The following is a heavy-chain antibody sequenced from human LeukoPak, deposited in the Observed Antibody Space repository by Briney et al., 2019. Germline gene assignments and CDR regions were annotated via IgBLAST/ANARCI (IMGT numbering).Heavy chain of an antibody. J-gene: IGHJ4*02. Sequence: AGGSLRLSCAASGFTFSSYEMNWVRQAPGKGLEWVSYISSSDSTIYYADSVKGRFTISRDNAKNSLYLQMNSLRAEDTAVYYCARDVRRWLQFDYWGQGTLVTVSS. D-gene: IGHD5-24*01. CDR1: GFTFSSYE. CDR2: ISSSDSTI. CDR3: ARDVRRWLQFDY. V-gene: IGHV3-48*03.